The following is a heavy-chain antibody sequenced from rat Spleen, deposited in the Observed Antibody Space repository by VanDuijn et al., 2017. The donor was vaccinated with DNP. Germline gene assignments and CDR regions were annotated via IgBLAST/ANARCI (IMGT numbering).Heavy chain of an antibody. Sequence: EVQLVESGGDLVQPGGSLKLSCVASGFTFSDYNMAWVRQAPKKGLEWVATIIYDGSRTYYRDSVKGRFTISRDNANHTLYLQMDSLRSEDTATYYCATSPGPNWFAYWGQGTLVTVSS. CDR3: ATSPGPNWFAY. V-gene: IGHV5S10*01. CDR1: GFTFSDYN. D-gene: IGHD1-4*01. J-gene: IGHJ3*01. CDR2: IIYDGSRT.